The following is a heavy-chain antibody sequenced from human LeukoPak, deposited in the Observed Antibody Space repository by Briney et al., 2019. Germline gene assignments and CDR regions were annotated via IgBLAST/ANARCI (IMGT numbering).Heavy chain of an antibody. CDR3: ARGGLRLGHSSSTSCKNNWFDP. J-gene: IGHJ5*02. CDR1: GGSFSGYY. Sequence: SETLSLTCAVYGGSFSGYYWSWIRQPPGKGLEWIGEINHSGSTNYNPSLKSRVTISVDTSKNQFSLKLSSVTAAVTAVYYGARGGLRLGHSSSTSCKNNWFDPWGQGTLVTVSS. V-gene: IGHV4-34*01. CDR2: INHSGST. D-gene: IGHD2-2*01.